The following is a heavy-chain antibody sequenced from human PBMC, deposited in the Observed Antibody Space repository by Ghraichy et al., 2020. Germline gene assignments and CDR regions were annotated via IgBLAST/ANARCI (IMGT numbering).Heavy chain of an antibody. CDR1: GFTFNSYS. Sequence: GESLNISCAASGFTFNSYSMNWVRQAPGKGLEWVAYVSTGSTTIHYADAVKGRFTISRDSMKQTLSLQMNRLNDEDTAVYYCVRGIGMLTDYPPYSFDYWGQGTRVTVSP. V-gene: IGHV3-48*02. J-gene: IGHJ4*02. CDR2: VSTGSTTI. CDR3: VRGIGMLTDYPPYSFDY. D-gene: IGHD3-9*01.